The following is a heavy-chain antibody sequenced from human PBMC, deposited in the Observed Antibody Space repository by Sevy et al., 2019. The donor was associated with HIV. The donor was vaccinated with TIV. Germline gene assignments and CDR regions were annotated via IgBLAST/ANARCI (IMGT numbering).Heavy chain of an antibody. CDR1: GFTFGDYC. J-gene: IGHJ4*02. D-gene: IGHD6-13*01. CDR3: TRWKAAQSIFDY. Sequence: GGSLRLSCTASGFTFGDYCMSWVRQAPGKGLEWVAFLRSDVYGGTVYHAESVRGRFVISSDDSKTIAYLQMNDLKTEDTGVYYCTRWKAAQSIFDYWGQGALVTVSS. CDR2: LRSDVYGGTV. V-gene: IGHV3-49*04.